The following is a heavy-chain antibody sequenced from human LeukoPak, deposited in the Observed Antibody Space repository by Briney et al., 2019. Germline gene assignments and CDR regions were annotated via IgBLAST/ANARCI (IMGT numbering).Heavy chain of an antibody. CDR1: GGSISSYY. CDR3: ARAGTVVGDPDAFDI. D-gene: IGHD4-23*01. V-gene: IGHV4-59*01. J-gene: IGHJ3*02. Sequence: SETLSLTCTVSGGSISSYYWSWIRQPPGKGLEWIGYIYYSGSTNYNPSLKSRVTISVDTSKNQFSLKLSSVTAAGTAVYYCARAGTVVGDPDAFDIWGQGTMVTVSS. CDR2: IYYSGST.